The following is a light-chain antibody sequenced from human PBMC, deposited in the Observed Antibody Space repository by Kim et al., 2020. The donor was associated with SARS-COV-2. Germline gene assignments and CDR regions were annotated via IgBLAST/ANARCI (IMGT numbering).Light chain of an antibody. J-gene: IGKJ4*01. CDR1: QSVSGSY. Sequence: EIVLTQSPGTLSLSPGERATLSCRATQSVSGSYLAWYQQRPGQAPRLLIYGAYSRATGIPDRFSGSGSGTDFTLTISRLEPEDFAVYYCHKYGSSSTFGGGTKVDIK. V-gene: IGKV3-20*01. CDR3: HKYGSSST. CDR2: GAY.